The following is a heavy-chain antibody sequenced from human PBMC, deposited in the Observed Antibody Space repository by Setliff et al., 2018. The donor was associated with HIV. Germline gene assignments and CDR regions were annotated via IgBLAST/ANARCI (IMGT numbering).Heavy chain of an antibody. J-gene: IGHJ5*02. Sequence: GESLKISCKDSGYKFTSYWVGWVRQMPGRGLEWMGFINPSTSEVRYRPSLQGQVTMSVDKSISTAFLQWSSLAASDTAMYYCVRDQVGDVQVAGTWGTWGQGTLVTVSS. CDR3: VRDQVGDVQVAGTWGT. V-gene: IGHV5-51*01. CDR2: INPSTSEV. D-gene: IGHD6-19*01. CDR1: GYKFTSYW.